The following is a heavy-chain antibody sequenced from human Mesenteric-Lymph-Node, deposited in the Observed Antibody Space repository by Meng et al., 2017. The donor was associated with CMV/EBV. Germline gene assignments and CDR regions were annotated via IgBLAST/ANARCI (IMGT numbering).Heavy chain of an antibody. D-gene: IGHD3-16*01. CDR3: AGAGGLGNYYYGMDV. J-gene: IGHJ6*02. CDR1: GFTFSIYA. CDR2: ISHDGSNE. Sequence: GGSLRLSCAASGFTFSIYAMHWVRQAPGKGLEWVAVISHDGSNEYYADSVKGRFTISRDNSKYTLHLQMNSLRPEDTAVYSCAGAGGLGNYYYGMDVWGQGTTVTVSS. V-gene: IGHV3-30-3*01.